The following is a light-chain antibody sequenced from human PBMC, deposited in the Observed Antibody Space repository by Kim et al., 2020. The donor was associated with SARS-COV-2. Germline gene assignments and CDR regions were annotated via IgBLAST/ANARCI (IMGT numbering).Light chain of an antibody. CDR3: QSYNRSNVV. CDR1: SGRIDDNY. J-gene: IGLJ2*01. CDR2: EDD. V-gene: IGLV6-57*03. Sequence: KTVTISCTRSSGRIDDNYVQWYQQRPGGVPTAVIYEDDQRPSGVSDRFSGSIDNSSNSASLTISGLKTEDEADYYCQSYNRSNVVFGGGTKLTVL.